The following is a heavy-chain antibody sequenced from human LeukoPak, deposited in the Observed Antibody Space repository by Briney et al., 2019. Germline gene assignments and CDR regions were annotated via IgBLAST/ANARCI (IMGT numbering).Heavy chain of an antibody. Sequence: SETLSLTCTVSGGSISSSSYYWGWIRQPAGKGLEWIGRIYTSGSTNYNPSLKSRVTISVDTSKNQFSLKLSSVTAADTAVYYCARVSLGDWRSFDYWGQGTLVTVSS. J-gene: IGHJ4*02. V-gene: IGHV4-61*02. D-gene: IGHD3-3*01. CDR2: IYTSGST. CDR3: ARVSLGDWRSFDY. CDR1: GGSISSSSYY.